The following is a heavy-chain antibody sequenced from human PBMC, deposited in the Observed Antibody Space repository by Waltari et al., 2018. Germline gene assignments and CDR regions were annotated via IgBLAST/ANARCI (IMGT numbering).Heavy chain of an antibody. Sequence: QVTLKESGPVLVKPTETLTLTCTVSGFSLSNARMGVSWIRQPPGKALERLAHIFSNDEKSYSTSLKSRFTISKDTSKSQVVLTMTNMDPVDTATYYCARISRDYDSSGYYYDYWGQGTLVTVSS. CDR1: GFSLSNARMG. J-gene: IGHJ4*02. V-gene: IGHV2-26*01. D-gene: IGHD3-22*01. CDR2: IFSNDEK. CDR3: ARISRDYDSSGYYYDY.